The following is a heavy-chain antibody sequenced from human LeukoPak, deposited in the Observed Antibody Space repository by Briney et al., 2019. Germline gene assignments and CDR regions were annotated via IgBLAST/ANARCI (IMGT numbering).Heavy chain of an antibody. V-gene: IGHV1-69*05. CDR3: ARTRYCSSTSCYHGYYYYYYMDV. CDR2: IIPIFGTA. Sequence: SVKVSCKASGGTFISYAISWVRQAPGQGLEWMGGIIPIFGTANYAQKFQGRVTITTDESTSTAYMELSSLRSEDTAVYYCARTRYCSSTSCYHGYYYYYYMDVWGKGTTVTVSS. CDR1: GGTFISYA. D-gene: IGHD2-2*01. J-gene: IGHJ6*03.